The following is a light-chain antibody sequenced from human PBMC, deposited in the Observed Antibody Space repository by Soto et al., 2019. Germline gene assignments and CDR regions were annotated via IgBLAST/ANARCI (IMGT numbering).Light chain of an antibody. Sequence: CRSASGEESSSISSPASQGIDTSLAWYQQKPGKAPKLLIYAASNFQSGVPSRFSGSGSGTHFTLTISSLQPEDFATYYCQELHGYPISFGQGTRLEIK. V-gene: IGKV1-9*01. CDR2: AAS. J-gene: IGKJ5*01. CDR1: QGIDTS. CDR3: QELHGYPIS.